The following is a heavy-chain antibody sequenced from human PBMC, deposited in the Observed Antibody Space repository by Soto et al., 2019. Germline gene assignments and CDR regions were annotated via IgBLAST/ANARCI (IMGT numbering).Heavy chain of an antibody. Sequence: GESLKISCKGSGYSFTSYCIGWVRQMPGKGLEWMGIIYPGDSDTRYSPSFQGQVTISADKSISTAYLQWSSLKASDTAMYYCARHMLLMGDAGDAFDIWGQGKMVTVSS. CDR3: ARHMLLMGDAGDAFDI. CDR2: IYPGDSDT. V-gene: IGHV5-51*01. D-gene: IGHD2-8*01. CDR1: GYSFTSYC. J-gene: IGHJ3*02.